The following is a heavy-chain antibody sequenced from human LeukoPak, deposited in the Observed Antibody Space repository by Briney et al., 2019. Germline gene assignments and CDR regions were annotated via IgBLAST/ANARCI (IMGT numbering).Heavy chain of an antibody. V-gene: IGHV4-61*02. CDR1: GGSISSGSYY. CDR3: ARLIKGIAAAGTTYWFDP. J-gene: IGHJ5*02. Sequence: SQTLSLTCTVSGGSISSGSYYWSWIRQPAGRGLGWIGRIYASGSTNYNPSLKSRVTISVDTSKNQFSLKLSSVTAADTAVYYCARLIKGIAAAGTTYWFDPWGQGTLVTVSS. CDR2: IYASGST. D-gene: IGHD6-13*01.